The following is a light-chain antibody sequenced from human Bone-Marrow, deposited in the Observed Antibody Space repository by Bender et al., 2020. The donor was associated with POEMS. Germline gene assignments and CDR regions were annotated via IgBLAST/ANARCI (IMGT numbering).Light chain of an antibody. CDR3: QTWGRGIHWL. CDR2: VHTDGSH. CDR1: SEHASYA. V-gene: IGLV4-69*01. Sequence: QLVLTQSPSASASLGASVTLTCTLNSEHASYAIAWHQQQPGKGPRYLMKVHTDGSHDNGDGVPDRFSGSSSGAERYLTISSLQSEDEADYYCQTWGRGIHWLFGGGTKLTVL. J-gene: IGLJ3*02.